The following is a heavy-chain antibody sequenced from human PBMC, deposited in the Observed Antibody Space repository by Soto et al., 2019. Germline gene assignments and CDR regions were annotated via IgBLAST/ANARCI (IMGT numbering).Heavy chain of an antibody. V-gene: IGHV1-69*04. CDR2: IIPLLGIT. CDR3: ARDNDPPDYYFDY. D-gene: IGHD1-1*01. Sequence: SVKVSCKASGGTFSRYTINWVRQAPGQGLEWVGRIIPLLGITTYAQKFQDRVTISADRSMNTAYMELNSLRSEDTAVYYCARDNDPPDYYFDYWGPGTLVTVSS. J-gene: IGHJ4*02. CDR1: GGTFSRYT.